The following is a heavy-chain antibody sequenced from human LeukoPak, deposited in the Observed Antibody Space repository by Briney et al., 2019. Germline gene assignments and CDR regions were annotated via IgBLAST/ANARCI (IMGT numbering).Heavy chain of an antibody. Sequence: GGSLRLSCAASGFXFSSYGIHWVRQAPGKGLEWVAVIWYDGSNKYYTDSVKGRFTISRDNSKNTLYLQMNSLRAEDTAMYYCARASLRSSGSHNFDYWGQGALVTVSS. CDR3: ARASLRSSGSHNFDY. J-gene: IGHJ4*02. D-gene: IGHD3-22*01. CDR2: IWYDGSNK. V-gene: IGHV3-33*01. CDR1: GFXFSSYG.